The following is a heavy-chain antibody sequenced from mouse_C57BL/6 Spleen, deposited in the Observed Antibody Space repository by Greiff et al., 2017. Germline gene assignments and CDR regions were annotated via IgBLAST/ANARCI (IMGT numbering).Heavy chain of an antibody. V-gene: IGHV5-16*01. D-gene: IGHD2-2*01. J-gene: IGHJ4*01. CDR3: ARAEYGYDQGAMDY. Sequence: EVMLVESEGGLVQPGSSMKLSCTASGFTFSDYYMAWVRQVPEKGLEWVANINYDGSSTYYLDSLKSRFIISRDNAKNILYLQMSSLKSEDTATYYCARAEYGYDQGAMDYWGQGTSVTVSS. CDR2: INYDGSST. CDR1: GFTFSDYY.